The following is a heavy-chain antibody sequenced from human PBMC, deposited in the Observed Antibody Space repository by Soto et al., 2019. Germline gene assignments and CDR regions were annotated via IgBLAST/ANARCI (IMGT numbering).Heavy chain of an antibody. Sequence: SETLSRTWSVSGGCFSGCYWTWIRQVPGKGLEWIGEINHIGSTKYNPSLKSRVSVSLATSKNQFSLRLTSLSGAYPGLSYCARGGRWG. J-gene: IGHJ6*01. CDR2: INHIGST. V-gene: IGHV4-34*01. CDR3: ARGGR. CDR1: GGCFSGCY.